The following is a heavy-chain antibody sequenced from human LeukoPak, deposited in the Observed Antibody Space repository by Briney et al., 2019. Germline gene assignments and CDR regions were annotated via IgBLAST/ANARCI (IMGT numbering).Heavy chain of an antibody. J-gene: IGHJ4*02. V-gene: IGHV1-2*02. D-gene: IGHD3-16*01. CDR2: INPNSGGT. Sequence: ASVKVSCKASGYTFTSYYMHWVRQAPGQGLEWMGWINPNSGGTNYAQKFQGRVTMTRDTSISTAYMELSRLRSDDTAVYYCARPMITFGGVKAGFDYWGQGTLVTVSS. CDR3: ARPMITFGGVKAGFDY. CDR1: GYTFTSYY.